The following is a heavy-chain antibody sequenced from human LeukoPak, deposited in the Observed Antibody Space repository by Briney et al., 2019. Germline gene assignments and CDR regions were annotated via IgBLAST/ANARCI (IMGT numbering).Heavy chain of an antibody. CDR2: MKSQAEGATT. CDR1: GFTFSSAW. J-gene: IGHJ4*02. CDR3: TIHYDSSGYYYGTDAPNSFDY. D-gene: IGHD3-22*01. Sequence: GSLRLSCAVSGFTFSSAWMSWVRQAPGKGLEWVGRMKSQAEGATTDYAAPVKDRFTISRDDSKNTLYLQMDSLKTEDTAVYYRTIHYDSSGYYYGTDAPNSFDYWGQGTLVAVSS. V-gene: IGHV3-15*01.